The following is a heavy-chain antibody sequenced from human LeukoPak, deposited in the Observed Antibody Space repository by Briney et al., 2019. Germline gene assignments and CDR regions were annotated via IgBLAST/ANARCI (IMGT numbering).Heavy chain of an antibody. CDR1: GFTFSSYA. D-gene: IGHD6-19*01. CDR2: ISGSGGST. CDR3: AKDLWTDSSGWNYFDY. V-gene: IGHV3-23*01. J-gene: IGHJ4*02. Sequence: GGSLRLSCAASGFTFSSYAMSWVRQAPGKGLEWVSAISGSGGSTYYADSVKGRFAISRDNSKNTLYLQMNSLRAEDTAVYYCAKDLWTDSSGWNYFDYWGQGTLVTVSS.